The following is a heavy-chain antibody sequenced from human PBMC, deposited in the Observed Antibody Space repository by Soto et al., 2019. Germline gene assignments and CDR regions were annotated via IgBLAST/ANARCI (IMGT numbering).Heavy chain of an antibody. J-gene: IGHJ4*02. D-gene: IGHD2-15*01. CDR3: ARDLVD. V-gene: IGHV3-74*01. Sequence: EVQLVESGGGLVQPGGSLRLSCGASGFTFNNYWMHWVRQAPGKGLVWVSRINSDGSTRSYADSVKGRFTISRDNAKNTVYLQMNSLRVEDTVVYYCARDLVDWGQGTLVTVSS. CDR2: INSDGSTR. CDR1: GFTFNNYW.